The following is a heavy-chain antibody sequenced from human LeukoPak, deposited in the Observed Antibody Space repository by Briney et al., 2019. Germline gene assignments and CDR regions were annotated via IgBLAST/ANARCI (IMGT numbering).Heavy chain of an antibody. CDR1: GYSFTSYW. J-gene: IGHJ4*02. V-gene: IGHV5-51*01. CDR3: ARFEGGYSYGYLDY. D-gene: IGHD5-18*01. CDR2: NYPGESDT. Sequence: GESLKISCKGSGYSFTSYWIGWVRPMPGKGLEWMGINYPGESDTRYSPSFQSQVTISADKSISTAYLQWSSLKASDTAMYYCARFEGGYSYGYLDYWGQGTLVTVSS.